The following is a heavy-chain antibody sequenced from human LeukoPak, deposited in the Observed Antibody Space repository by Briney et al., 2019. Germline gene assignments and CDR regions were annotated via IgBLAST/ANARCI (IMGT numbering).Heavy chain of an antibody. CDR1: GYTFIGYY. CDR2: INPNSGGT. D-gene: IGHD4-17*01. J-gene: IGHJ4*02. V-gene: IGHV1-2*06. CDR3: ARDWSMTTLDY. Sequence: ASLKVSCKASGYTFIGYYMHWARQAPGQGLEWMGRINPNSGGTDYAQKFQGRVTMTRDTSISTAYLEFSSLRSDDTAVYYCARDWSMTTLDYWGQGTLVTVSS.